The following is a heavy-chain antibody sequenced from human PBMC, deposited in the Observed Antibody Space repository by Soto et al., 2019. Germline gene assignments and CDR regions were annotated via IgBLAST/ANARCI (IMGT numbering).Heavy chain of an antibody. CDR1: GGSISTSNYY. CDR3: ATFVVPACRHIGFDC. Sequence: SETLSLTCTVSGGSISTSNYYWGWVRQPPGKGLDWIGNIYYSGTTYYNPSLKSRVTISVDTSKNQFSLKLNSVTAADTAVYSCATFVVPACRHIGFDCWGPGNMVTVSS. V-gene: IGHV4-39*01. D-gene: IGHD2-21*02. CDR2: IYYSGTT. J-gene: IGHJ4*02.